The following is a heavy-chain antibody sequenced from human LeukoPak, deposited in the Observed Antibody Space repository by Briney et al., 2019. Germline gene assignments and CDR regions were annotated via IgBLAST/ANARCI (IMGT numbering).Heavy chain of an antibody. CDR3: AKDKRCSGTTCYASLFDY. V-gene: IGHV3-23*01. CDR1: GFTFSSYA. CDR2: ISGSGFRA. Sequence: PGGSLTLSCAASGFTFSSYAMSWVRQAPGKGLEWVSAISGSGFRAYYAASLKGRFTISRDSSKNTLYLQMDSLTAEDTAVYYCAKDKRCSGTTCYASLFDYWGQGTLVTVSS. D-gene: IGHD2-2*01. J-gene: IGHJ4*02.